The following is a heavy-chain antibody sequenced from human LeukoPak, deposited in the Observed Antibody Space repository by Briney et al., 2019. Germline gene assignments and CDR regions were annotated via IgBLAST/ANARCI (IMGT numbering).Heavy chain of an antibody. CDR1: GFMFSSNW. D-gene: IGHD5-24*01. V-gene: IGHV3-7*03. CDR3: AKEGRSLQTY. CDR2: IKEDGTET. Sequence: GGSLRLSCAASGFMFSSNWMSWVRLAPGKGLEWVANIKEDGTETYYVDSVKGRFTVSRDNAKNSLYLQMNSLRVEDTAVYYCAKEGRSLQTYWGRGTLVTVSS. J-gene: IGHJ4*02.